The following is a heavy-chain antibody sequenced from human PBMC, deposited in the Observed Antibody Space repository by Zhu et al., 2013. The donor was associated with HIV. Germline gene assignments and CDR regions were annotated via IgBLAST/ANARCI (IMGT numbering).Heavy chain of an antibody. CDR2: ISAYKGNT. D-gene: IGHD2-15*01. CDR1: GYSFTNYG. J-gene: IGHJ6*02. V-gene: IGHV1-18*01. Sequence: QVQLVQSGAEVKKPGASVKVSCKASGYSFTNYGISWVRQAAGQGLEWMGWISAYKGNTNYAQKLQGRVTMTTDTSTSTAYMELRSLRSDDTAVYYCARDLNCSGGSCYYDYYYGMDVWGQGTTVTVSS. CDR3: ARDLNCSGGSCYYDYYYGMDV.